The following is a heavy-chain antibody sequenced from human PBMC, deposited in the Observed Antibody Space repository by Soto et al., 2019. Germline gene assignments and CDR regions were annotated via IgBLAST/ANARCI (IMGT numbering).Heavy chain of an antibody. CDR3: ARIDFWSGMDV. CDR1: GFTFSSFW. J-gene: IGHJ6*02. CDR2: INSDGSST. V-gene: IGHV3-74*01. D-gene: IGHD3-3*01. Sequence: EVQLVESGGGLVQPGGSLRVSCAASGFTFSSFWMYWVRQAPGKGLAWVSRINSDGSSTNYADSVRGRVTISRDNAKNTLYLQMNSLRAEDTAVYYCARIDFWSGMDVWGQATTVTVSS.